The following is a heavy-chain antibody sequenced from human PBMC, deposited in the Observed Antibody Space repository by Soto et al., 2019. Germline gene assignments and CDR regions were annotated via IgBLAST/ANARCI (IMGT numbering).Heavy chain of an antibody. Sequence: QVQLVESGGGVVQPGRSLRLSCAASGFTFSSYAMHWVRQAPGKGLEWVAVISYDGSNKYYADSVKGRFTISRDNSKNTLYLKMTSLGVEDRAVYSCGRALPRGGFDYGAQGTLVTVPS. V-gene: IGHV3-30-3*01. CDR2: ISYDGSNK. CDR1: GFTFSSYA. CDR3: GRALPRGGFDY. J-gene: IGHJ4*02. D-gene: IGHD3-16*01.